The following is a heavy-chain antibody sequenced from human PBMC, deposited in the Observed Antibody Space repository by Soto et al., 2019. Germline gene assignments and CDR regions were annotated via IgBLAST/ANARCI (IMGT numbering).Heavy chain of an antibody. J-gene: IGHJ5*02. CDR2: IIPIFGTA. CDR3: ARVLYYYDSSGYLSWFDP. Sequence: SVKVSCKASGGTFSSYAISWVRQAPGQGLEWMGGIIPIFGTANYAQKFQGRVTITADKSTSTAYMELSSLRSEDTAVYYCARVLYYYDSSGYLSWFDPWGQGALVTVSS. V-gene: IGHV1-69*06. D-gene: IGHD3-22*01. CDR1: GGTFSSYA.